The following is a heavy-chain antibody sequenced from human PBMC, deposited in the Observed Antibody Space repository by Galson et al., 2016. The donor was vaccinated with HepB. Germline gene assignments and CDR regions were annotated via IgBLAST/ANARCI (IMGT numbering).Heavy chain of an antibody. CDR1: GYTFTGYY. J-gene: IGHJ5*02. V-gene: IGHV1-2*02. D-gene: IGHD1-20*01. CDR3: VRKITSIAWFDP. Sequence: SVKVSCKASGYTFTGYYMHWVRQAPGQGLEWMGWINPNTGDTQFAQKFQGRVALTRDTSISTAYMELSRLRSDDTAVYYCVRKITSIAWFDPWGQGTLVTVSS. CDR2: INPNTGDT.